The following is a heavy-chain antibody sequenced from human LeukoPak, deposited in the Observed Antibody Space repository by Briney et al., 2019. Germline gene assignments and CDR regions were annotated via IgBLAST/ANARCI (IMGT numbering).Heavy chain of an antibody. V-gene: IGHV3-23*01. CDR2: ISPGGGPT. CDR3: AKDVSSSHYYYYYMDV. Sequence: GGSLRLSCAGSGFPFSIYGMNWVRQAPGKGLEWVSGISPGGGPTYYADSVKGRFTISRDDSKNTLYLQMNSLRAEDTAVYYCAKDVSSSHYYYYYMDVWGKGTTVTVSS. J-gene: IGHJ6*03. D-gene: IGHD6-13*01. CDR1: GFPFSIYG.